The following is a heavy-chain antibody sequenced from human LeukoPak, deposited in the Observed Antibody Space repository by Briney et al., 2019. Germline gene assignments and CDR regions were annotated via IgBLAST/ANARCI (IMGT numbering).Heavy chain of an antibody. CDR1: GYTFTGYY. V-gene: IGHV1-2*02. D-gene: IGHD4-17*01. J-gene: IGHJ4*02. Sequence: ASVKVSCKASGYTFTGYYMHWVRQAPGQGLEWMGWISPNSGGTNSAQKFEGRVTMTRDTSISTAYIEVTRLRSDDTAVYYCARDKGGDYGLYYFDSWGQGTLVTVSS. CDR2: ISPNSGGT. CDR3: ARDKGGDYGLYYFDS.